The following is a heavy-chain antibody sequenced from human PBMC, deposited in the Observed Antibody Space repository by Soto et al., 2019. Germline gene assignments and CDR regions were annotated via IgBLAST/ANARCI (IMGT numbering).Heavy chain of an antibody. CDR1: GYTFTSYD. V-gene: IGHV1-8*01. J-gene: IGHJ6*02. Sequence: ASVKVSCKASGYTFTSYDINWVRQATGQGLEWMGWMNPNSGNTGYAQKFQGRVTMTRNTSISTAYMELSSLRSEDTAVYYCARGLRNFWSGYHPDYYYYYGMDVWGQGTTVTVSS. CDR3: ARGLRNFWSGYHPDYYYYYGMDV. D-gene: IGHD3-3*01. CDR2: MNPNSGNT.